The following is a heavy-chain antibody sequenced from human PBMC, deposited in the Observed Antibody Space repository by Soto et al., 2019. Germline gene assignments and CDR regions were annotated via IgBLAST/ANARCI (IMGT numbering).Heavy chain of an antibody. V-gene: IGHV4-31*03. CDR2: IYYSGGT. J-gene: IGHJ3*02. CDR1: GGSISSGGYY. D-gene: IGHD4-17*01. Sequence: TLSLTCTVSGGSISSGGYYWSWIRQHPGKGLEWIGYIYYSGGTYYNPSLKSRVTISVDTSKNQFSLKLSSVTAADTAVYYCARGDYGDSAFDIWGQGTMVTVSS. CDR3: ARGDYGDSAFDI.